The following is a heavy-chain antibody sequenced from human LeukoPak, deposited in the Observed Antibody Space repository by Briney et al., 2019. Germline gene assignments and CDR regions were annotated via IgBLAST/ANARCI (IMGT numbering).Heavy chain of an antibody. CDR3: TTARGVLRYFDWLPRVPYYFDY. CDR1: GFTFSNAW. V-gene: IGHV3-15*01. Sequence: PGGSLRLSCAASGFTFSNAWMSWVRQAPGKGLEWVGRIKSKTDGGTTDYAAPVKGRFTISRDDSKNTLYLQMNSLKTEDTAVYYCTTARGVLRYFDWLPRVPYYFDYWGQGTLVTVSS. D-gene: IGHD3-9*01. CDR2: IKSKTDGGTT. J-gene: IGHJ4*02.